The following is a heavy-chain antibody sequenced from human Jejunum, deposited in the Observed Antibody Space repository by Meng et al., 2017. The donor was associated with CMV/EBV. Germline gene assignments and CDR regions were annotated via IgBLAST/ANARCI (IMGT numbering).Heavy chain of an antibody. Sequence: AQLVQSGGEVKKPGASVKVSGKASGYTFTNYGITWVRQAPGQGLEWMGWINAYNGDTNYAQTLQGRVTMTTDTSTSTAYMELRSLRSDDTAVYYCARVEVGITSGDYWGQGTLVTVSS. V-gene: IGHV1-18*01. J-gene: IGHJ4*02. D-gene: IGHD1-26*01. CDR1: GYTFTNYG. CDR2: INAYNGDT. CDR3: ARVEVGITSGDY.